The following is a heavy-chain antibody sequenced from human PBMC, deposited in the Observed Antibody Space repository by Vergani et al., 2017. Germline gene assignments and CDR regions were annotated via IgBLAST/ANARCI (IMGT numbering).Heavy chain of an antibody. CDR2: MIPIFGTA. CDR1: GGPSSSYA. CDR3: AGCVGRIWPYQYYYYDVDV. V-gene: IGHV1-69*01. J-gene: IGHJ6*03. Sequence: QVQLVQSGAEVKKPGSSVKVSCKASGGPSSSYAISWVRQAPGQGLEWMGGMIPIFGTANYAQKFQGRVTITADASTSTAYMELSSLRSEDTAVYYCAGCVGRIWPYQYYYYDVDVWGRGTTVTVS. D-gene: IGHD2-15*01.